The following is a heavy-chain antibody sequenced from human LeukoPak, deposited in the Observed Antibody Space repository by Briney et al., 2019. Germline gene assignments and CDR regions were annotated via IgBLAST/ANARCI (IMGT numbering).Heavy chain of an antibody. CDR1: GGSISSGDYY. D-gene: IGHD4-11*01. CDR2: IYYSGST. V-gene: IGHV4-30-4*01. J-gene: IGHJ4*02. CDR3: ARSSDYSTFDY. Sequence: SETLSLTCTVSGGSISSGDYYWSWIRQPPGKGLEWIGYIYYSGSTYYNPSLKSRVTISVDTSKNQFSLKPSSVTAADTAVYYCARSSDYSTFDYWGQGTLVTVSS.